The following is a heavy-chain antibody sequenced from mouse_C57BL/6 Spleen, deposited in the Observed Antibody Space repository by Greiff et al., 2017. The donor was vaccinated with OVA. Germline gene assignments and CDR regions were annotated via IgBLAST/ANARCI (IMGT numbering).Heavy chain of an antibody. CDR3: ARWSYSNYLVYAMDY. CDR1: GYTFTSYW. V-gene: IGHV1-50*01. J-gene: IGHJ4*01. D-gene: IGHD2-5*01. CDR2: IDPSDSYT. Sequence: QVQLQQPGAELVKPGASVKLSCKASGYTFTSYWMQWVKQRPGQGLEWIGEIDPSDSYTNYNQKFKGKATLTVDTSSSTAYMQLSSLTSEDSAVYYCARWSYSNYLVYAMDYWGQGTSVTVSS.